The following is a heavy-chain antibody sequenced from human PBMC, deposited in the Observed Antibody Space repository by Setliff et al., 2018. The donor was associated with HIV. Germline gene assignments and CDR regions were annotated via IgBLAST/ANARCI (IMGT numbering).Heavy chain of an antibody. CDR1: GFTFDDYV. CDR3: ARQRSYLCYYYIDV. D-gene: IGHD1-26*01. Sequence: GGSLRLSCAASGFTFDDYVMCWVRQAPGKGLEWVSGINWNGDSTGYADSVRGRFTISRDNANNSLYLHMNSLRAEDTALYYCARQRSYLCYYYIDVWGKGTTVTVSS. J-gene: IGHJ6*03. CDR2: INWNGDST. V-gene: IGHV3-20*04.